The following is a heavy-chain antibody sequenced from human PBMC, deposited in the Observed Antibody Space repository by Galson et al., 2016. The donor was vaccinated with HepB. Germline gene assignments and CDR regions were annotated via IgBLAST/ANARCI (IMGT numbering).Heavy chain of an antibody. CDR3: ARDNSHCGRTSCIPTYRYFDL. D-gene: IGHD2-2*01. CDR1: GISFSTFS. V-gene: IGHV3-21*01. Sequence: SLRLSCAASGISFSTFSMNWVRQAPGQGLEWLSSISSNGDFINYADSVKGRFTTSRDNADNSLFLHMSSLRAEDTAIYYCARDNSHCGRTSCIPTYRYFDLWSRGTLVTVSS. CDR2: ISSNGDFI. J-gene: IGHJ2*01.